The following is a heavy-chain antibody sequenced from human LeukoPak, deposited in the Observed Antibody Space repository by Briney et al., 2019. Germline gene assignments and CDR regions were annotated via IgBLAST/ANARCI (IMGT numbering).Heavy chain of an antibody. Sequence: SGGSLRLSCAASGFTVSSNYMSWVRQAPGKGLEWVSVIYSGGSTYYADSVKGRFTISRDNSKNTLYLQMNSLRAEDTAVYYCARVEKVPDYYYYMDVWGKGTTVAVSS. CDR1: GFTVSSNY. J-gene: IGHJ6*03. CDR3: ARVEKVPDYYYYMDV. V-gene: IGHV3-53*01. CDR2: IYSGGST.